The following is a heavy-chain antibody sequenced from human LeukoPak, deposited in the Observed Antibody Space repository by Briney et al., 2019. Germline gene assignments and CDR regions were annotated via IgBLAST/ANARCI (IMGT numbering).Heavy chain of an antibody. D-gene: IGHD3-22*01. V-gene: IGHV3-74*01. CDR2: INSDGSST. CDR3: ARDRGVYDIAGYYS. CDR1: GFTFSSYW. J-gene: IGHJ4*02. Sequence: GGSLRLSCAASGFTFSSYWMHWVRQAPGKGLVWVSRINSDGSSTSYADSVKGRFTISRDNSKHTLYLQMSSLRAEDTAVYYWARDRGVYDIAGYYSWGQGTLVTVSS.